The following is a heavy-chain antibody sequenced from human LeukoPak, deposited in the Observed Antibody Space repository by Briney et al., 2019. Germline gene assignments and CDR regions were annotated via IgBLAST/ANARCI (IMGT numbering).Heavy chain of an antibody. CDR3: ARDIGEQWLVRWFDP. D-gene: IGHD6-19*01. Sequence: GGSLRLSCAASGFTFSSYAMHWVRQAPGKGLEWVAVISYDGSNKYYADSVKGRFTISRDNSKNTLYLQMNSLRAEDTAVYYCARDIGEQWLVRWFDPWGQGTLVTVSS. V-gene: IGHV3-30*04. J-gene: IGHJ5*02. CDR1: GFTFSSYA. CDR2: ISYDGSNK.